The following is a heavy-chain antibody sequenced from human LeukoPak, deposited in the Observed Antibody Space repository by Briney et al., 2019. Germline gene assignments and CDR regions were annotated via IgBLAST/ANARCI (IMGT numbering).Heavy chain of an antibody. Sequence: GGSLRLSCAASGFTFDDYAMHWVRQAPGKGLEWVSLISGDGGSTYYADSVKGRFTISRDNSKNSLYLQMNSLRTEDTALYYCAKDMGIVGATGIFDYWGQGTLVTVSS. CDR3: AKDMGIVGATGIFDY. CDR2: ISGDGGST. V-gene: IGHV3-43*02. CDR1: GFTFDDYA. D-gene: IGHD1-26*01. J-gene: IGHJ4*02.